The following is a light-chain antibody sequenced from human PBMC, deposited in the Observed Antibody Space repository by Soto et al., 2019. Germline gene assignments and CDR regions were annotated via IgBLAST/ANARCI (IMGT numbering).Light chain of an antibody. Sequence: DIQMTQSPPSLSASVGDTITITCRASQSISTYLDWYQVTPGKAPKXLIYVASSLQSEVPSRFSGSGSGTDLTITITSLQPEDCETYYCQQSYGTPITFGQGTRLEIK. V-gene: IGKV1-39*01. J-gene: IGKJ5*01. CDR1: QSISTY. CDR2: VAS. CDR3: QQSYGTPIT.